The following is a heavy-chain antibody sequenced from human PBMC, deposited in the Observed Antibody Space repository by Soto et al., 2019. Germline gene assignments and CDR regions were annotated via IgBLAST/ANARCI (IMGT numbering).Heavy chain of an antibody. Sequence: PGGSLRLSCAASGFTFSSYGMHWVRQAPGKGLEWVAVISYDGSNKYYADSVKGRFTISRDNSKNTLYLQMNSLRAEDTAVYYCAKELPIVGGVYYYGMDVWGQGTTVTVSS. D-gene: IGHD3-16*01. CDR3: AKELPIVGGVYYYGMDV. V-gene: IGHV3-30*18. J-gene: IGHJ6*02. CDR2: ISYDGSNK. CDR1: GFTFSSYG.